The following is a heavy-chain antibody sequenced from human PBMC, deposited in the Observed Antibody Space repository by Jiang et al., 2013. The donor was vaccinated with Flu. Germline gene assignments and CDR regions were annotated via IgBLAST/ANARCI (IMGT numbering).Heavy chain of an antibody. CDR1: GGSISSGSYY. D-gene: IGHD5-18*01. V-gene: IGHV4-61*02. CDR3: ARGGDTAMAAYYYYGMDV. J-gene: IGHJ6*02. Sequence: GSGLVKPSQTLSLTCTVSGGSISSGSYYWSWIRQPAGKGLEWIGRIYTSGSTNYNPSLKSRVTISVDTSKNQFSLKLSSVTAADTAVYYCARGGDTAMAAYYYYGMDVWGQG. CDR2: IYTSGST.